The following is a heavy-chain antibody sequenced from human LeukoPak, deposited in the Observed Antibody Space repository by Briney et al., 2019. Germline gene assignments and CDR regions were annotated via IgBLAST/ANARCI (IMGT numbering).Heavy chain of an antibody. J-gene: IGHJ5*02. D-gene: IGHD6-19*01. CDR2: IYYSGST. CDR3: ARVRSSSVGNWFDP. Sequence: SETLSLTCTVSGGSISSYYWSWIRQPPGKGLEWIGYIYYSGSTNHNPSLKSRVTISVDTSKNQFSLKLSSVTAADTAVYYCARVRSSSVGNWFDPWGQGTLVIVSS. CDR1: GGSISSYY. V-gene: IGHV4-59*01.